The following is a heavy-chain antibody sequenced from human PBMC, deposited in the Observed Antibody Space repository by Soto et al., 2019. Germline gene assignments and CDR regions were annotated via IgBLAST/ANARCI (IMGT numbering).Heavy chain of an antibody. CDR1: GGSISSGGYY. CDR3: ARERTAGYSYGLDY. V-gene: IGHV4-31*03. Sequence: PSETLSLTCTVSGGSISSGGYYWSWIRQHPRKGLERIGYIYYSGSTYYNPSLKSRVTISVDTSKNQFSLKLSSVTAADTAVYYCARERTAGYSYGLDYWGQGTLVTVSS. J-gene: IGHJ4*02. CDR2: IYYSGST. D-gene: IGHD5-18*01.